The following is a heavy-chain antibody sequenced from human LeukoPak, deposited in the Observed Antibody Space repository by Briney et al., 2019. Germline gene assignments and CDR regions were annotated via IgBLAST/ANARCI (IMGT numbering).Heavy chain of an antibody. CDR2: IRYDGSNK. Sequence: GGSLRLSCAASGFTFSSYGMHWVRQAPAKGLEWVAFIRYDGSNKYYADSVKGRFTISRDNSKNTVYLQMNSLRAEDMAVYYCARVAGGYAYAFDIWGQGTMVTVSS. J-gene: IGHJ3*02. CDR1: GFTFSSYG. V-gene: IGHV3-30*02. D-gene: IGHD5-12*01. CDR3: ARVAGGYAYAFDI.